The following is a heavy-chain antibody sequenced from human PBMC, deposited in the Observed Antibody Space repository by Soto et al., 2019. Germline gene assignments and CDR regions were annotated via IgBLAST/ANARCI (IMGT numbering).Heavy chain of an antibody. J-gene: IGHJ3*02. V-gene: IGHV1-2*02. Sequence: ASVKVSCKASGYTFTGYYMHWVRQAPGQGLEWMGWIKPNSGGTNYAQKFQGRVTMTRDTSISTAYMKLSRLRSDDTAVYYCASRHGYYYDSSGYQAFDIWGQGTMVTVSS. CDR2: IKPNSGGT. CDR3: ASRHGYYYDSSGYQAFDI. CDR1: GYTFTGYY. D-gene: IGHD3-22*01.